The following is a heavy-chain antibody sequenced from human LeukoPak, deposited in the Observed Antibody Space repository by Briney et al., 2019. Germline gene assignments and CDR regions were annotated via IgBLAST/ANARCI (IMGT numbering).Heavy chain of an antibody. CDR1: GFTFSSYA. V-gene: IGHV3-64D*06. J-gene: IGHJ4*02. CDR3: VPTVSSGGIAAAGEIDY. CDR2: ISSNGGST. D-gene: IGHD6-13*01. Sequence: GGSLRLSCSASGFTFSSYAMHWVRQAPGKGLEYVSAISSNGGSTYYADSVKGRFTISRDNSKNTLYLQMSSLRAEDTAVYYCVPTVSSGGIAAAGEIDYWGQGSLVTVSS.